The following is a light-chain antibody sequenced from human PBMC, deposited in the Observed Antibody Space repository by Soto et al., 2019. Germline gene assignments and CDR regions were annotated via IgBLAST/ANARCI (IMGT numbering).Light chain of an antibody. Sequence: QSALTQPASVSGSPGQSITISCTGTSSDVGGYNYVSWYHQHPGKAPKLMIYDVTNRPSGVSNRFSGSKSGNTAALTISGLQAEDGADYYCSSYTGSNTFEVCGTGTKVTVL. V-gene: IGLV2-14*03. J-gene: IGLJ1*01. CDR1: SSDVGGYNY. CDR2: DVT. CDR3: SSYTGSNTFEV.